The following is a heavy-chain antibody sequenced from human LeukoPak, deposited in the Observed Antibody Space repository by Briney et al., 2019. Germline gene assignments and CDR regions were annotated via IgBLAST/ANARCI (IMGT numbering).Heavy chain of an antibody. CDR2: IKPDGSAK. CDR1: GFTFSSSW. Sequence: GGSLRLSCAASGFTFSSSWMTWVRQAPGKGLEWVANIKPDGSAKNYVGFVQGRFTISRDNTKNSVYLQMSSLRVEDTAVYFCARDAAYNAFDYWGQGTLVTVSS. D-gene: IGHD1-14*01. V-gene: IGHV3-7*01. J-gene: IGHJ4*02. CDR3: ARDAAYNAFDY.